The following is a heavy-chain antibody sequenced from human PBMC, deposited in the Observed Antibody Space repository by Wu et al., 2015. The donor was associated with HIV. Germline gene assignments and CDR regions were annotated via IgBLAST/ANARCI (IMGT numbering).Heavy chain of an antibody. CDR2: INTYKGNT. Sequence: QVQLVQSGNEMKKPGASVKVSCKASGYTFTNYGISWMRQVPGQGLEWMGWINTYKGNTNYEQKVQGRVTMTTDTSTSTAYMELRSLRSDDTAVYYCARDKAYYDILTGYLPFDYWGQGTLVTVSS. D-gene: IGHD3-9*01. V-gene: IGHV1-18*01. J-gene: IGHJ4*02. CDR1: GYTFTNYG. CDR3: ARDKAYYDILTGYLPFDY.